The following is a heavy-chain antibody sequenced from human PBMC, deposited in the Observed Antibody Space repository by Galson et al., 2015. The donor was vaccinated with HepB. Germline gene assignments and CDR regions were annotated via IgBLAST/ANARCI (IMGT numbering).Heavy chain of an antibody. CDR3: AKDRWNDNVFDF. D-gene: IGHD1-1*01. CDR2: ISGTGAGT. J-gene: IGHJ3*01. Sequence: SLRLSCAASGFTFSTNVVNWVRQAPGTGLEWVSSISGTGAGTYYADSVKGRFTVSRDNSKNTLYLHMNNLRAEDTAVYFCAKDRWNDNVFDFWGQGTMVTDSS. CDR1: GFTFSTNV. V-gene: IGHV3-23*01.